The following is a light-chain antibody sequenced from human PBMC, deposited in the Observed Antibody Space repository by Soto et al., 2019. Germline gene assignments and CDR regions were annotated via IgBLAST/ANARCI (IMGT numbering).Light chain of an antibody. CDR1: PGISNY. J-gene: IGKJ1*01. Sequence: DIQMTQSPSSLSASVGDRVTITCRASPGISNYLAWYQQKPGKVPKLLIYAASTLQSGVPSRFSGSGSGTDFTLTISSLQPEDVATYDCQKYSRAPWTVGQGTKVEIK. V-gene: IGKV1-27*01. CDR3: QKYSRAPWT. CDR2: AAS.